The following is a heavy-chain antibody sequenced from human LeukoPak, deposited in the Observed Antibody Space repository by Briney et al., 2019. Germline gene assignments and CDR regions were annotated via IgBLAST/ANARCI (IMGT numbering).Heavy chain of an antibody. CDR1: GFTFDDYA. CDR3: AKDIGCSGGTCYFPNYFDY. D-gene: IGHD2-15*01. Sequence: GGSLRLSCTASGFTFDDYATHWVRQAPGKGLEWVSGISWNNNNMDYADSVKGRFTISRDNAKNSLYLQMNSLRTEDTAFYFCAKDIGCSGGTCYFPNYFDYWGQGTLVTVSS. V-gene: IGHV3-9*01. CDR2: ISWNNNNM. J-gene: IGHJ4*02.